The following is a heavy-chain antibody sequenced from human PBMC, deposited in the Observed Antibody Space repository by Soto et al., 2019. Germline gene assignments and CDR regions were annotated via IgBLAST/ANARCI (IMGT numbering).Heavy chain of an antibody. D-gene: IGHD2-15*01. V-gene: IGHV4-4*07. Sequence: SETLSLTCTVSGGSISSYYWSWIRQPAGKGLEWIGRIYTSGSTNYNPSLKSRVTMSVDTSKNQFSLKLSSVTAADTAVYYCASSSLIENYYYYGMDVWGQGTTVTVSS. CDR3: ASSSLIENYYYYGMDV. J-gene: IGHJ6*02. CDR1: GGSISSYY. CDR2: IYTSGST.